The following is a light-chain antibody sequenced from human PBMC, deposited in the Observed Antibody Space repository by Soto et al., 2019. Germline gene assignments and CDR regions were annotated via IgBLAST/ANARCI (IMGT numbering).Light chain of an antibody. Sequence: EVVMTQSPATLSVSPGEGVTLSCRASQGIGDTLAWYQHKPGQTPRLLIYDTSTRATGLPAMFSGCGSGTQFTLTISSLQSEDFAVYYCQQYNNWPITFGLGTRLEIK. V-gene: IGKV3-15*01. J-gene: IGKJ5*01. CDR2: DTS. CDR1: QGIGDT. CDR3: QQYNNWPIT.